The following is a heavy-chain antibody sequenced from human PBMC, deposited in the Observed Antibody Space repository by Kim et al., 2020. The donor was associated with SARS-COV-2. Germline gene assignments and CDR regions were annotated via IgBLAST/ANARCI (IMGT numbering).Heavy chain of an antibody. Sequence: GGSLRLSCTDSGFTFSDYGMHWVRQAPGRGLEWVAVISHDEVTRYYVDSVRGRFTISRDNYRNTVYLQMDSLRPEDSGIYYCATETRQWVAFQFWGQGTLGSVSP. CDR1: GFTFSDYG. J-gene: IGHJ1*01. CDR2: ISHDEVTR. D-gene: IGHD6-19*01. CDR3: ATETRQWVAFQF. V-gene: IGHV3-30*03.